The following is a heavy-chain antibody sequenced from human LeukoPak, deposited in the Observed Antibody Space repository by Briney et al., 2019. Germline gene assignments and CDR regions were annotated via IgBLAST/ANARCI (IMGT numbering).Heavy chain of an antibody. D-gene: IGHD6-13*01. CDR2: IYYSGST. CDR3: ARGSSSWTGGWFDP. Sequence: SETLSLTCTVSGGSISSYYWSWIRQPPGKGLEWIGYIYYSGSTNYNPSLKSRVTISVDTSKNQFSLKLSSVTAADTAVYYCARGSSSWTGGWFDPWGQGTLVTVSS. V-gene: IGHV4-59*01. CDR1: GGSISSYY. J-gene: IGHJ5*02.